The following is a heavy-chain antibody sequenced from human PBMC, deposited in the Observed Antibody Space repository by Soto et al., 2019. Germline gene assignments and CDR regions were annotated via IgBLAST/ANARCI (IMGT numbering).Heavy chain of an antibody. J-gene: IGHJ6*02. V-gene: IGHV1-69*01. Sequence: QVQLVQSGAEVKKPGSSVKVSCKASGGTFSSYAISWVRQAPGQGLEWMGGIIPIFGTANYAQKFQGRVTITADESTSTAYMELSSLRSEDTAVYYCARSGYSYGNVYYYHGMDVWGQGTTVTVSS. CDR1: GGTFSSYA. CDR3: ARSGYSYGNVYYYHGMDV. CDR2: IIPIFGTA. D-gene: IGHD5-18*01.